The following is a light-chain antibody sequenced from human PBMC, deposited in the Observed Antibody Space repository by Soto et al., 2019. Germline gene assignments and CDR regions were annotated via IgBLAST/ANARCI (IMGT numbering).Light chain of an antibody. Sequence: DIQMTQSPSSLSASVGDRVTITCRASQSISNWLAWYQRKPGTAPKVLIYHASNLQSGVPSRFSGSGSGTEFTLTISSLQPDDFATYYCQQYNSYSFGQGTKVAIK. CDR2: HAS. V-gene: IGKV1-5*01. J-gene: IGKJ1*01. CDR3: QQYNSYS. CDR1: QSISNW.